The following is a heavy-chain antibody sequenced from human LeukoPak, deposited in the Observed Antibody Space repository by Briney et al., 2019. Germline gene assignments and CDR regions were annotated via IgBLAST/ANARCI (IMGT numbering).Heavy chain of an antibody. V-gene: IGHV1-2*02. CDR3: ARADVATSRVHFDY. D-gene: IGHD5-12*01. CDR2: INPNSGGT. J-gene: IGHJ4*02. CDR1: GYTLTELS. Sequence: ASVKVSCKVSGYTLTELSMHWVRQAPGKGLEWMGWINPNSGGTKYAQKFQGRVTMTRDTSISTAYMELSRLRSDDTAVYYCARADVATSRVHFDYWGQGTLVTVSS.